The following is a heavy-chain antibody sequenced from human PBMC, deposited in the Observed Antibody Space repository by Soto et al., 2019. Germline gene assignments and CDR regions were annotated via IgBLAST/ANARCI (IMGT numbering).Heavy chain of an antibody. CDR3: AKDLLPNTVTTCGS. J-gene: IGHJ5*02. CDR2: ISSDGNNK. Sequence: QVQLVESGGGAVQPGRSLRLSCAASGFTFDSHGMHWVRQAPGKGMEWVAVISSDGNNKYYADYVKGRFTISRDNLNNILYLQMSSLRAEDTAVYYCAKDLLPNTVTTCGSWGQGTLVTVSS. D-gene: IGHD4-17*01. CDR1: GFTFDSHG. V-gene: IGHV3-30*18.